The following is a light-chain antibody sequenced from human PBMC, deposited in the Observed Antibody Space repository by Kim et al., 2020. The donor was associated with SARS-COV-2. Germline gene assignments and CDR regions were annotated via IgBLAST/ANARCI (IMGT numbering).Light chain of an antibody. V-gene: IGKV4-1*01. CDR3: QQYYSSWT. Sequence: ERATINCKSSQSVSYKSDNKHYLAWYLRKPGQPPKLLIHWASIRESGVPDRFSGSGSGTDFTLTISSLQAEDVAVYYCQQYYSSWTFGQGTKVEIK. CDR2: WAS. J-gene: IGKJ1*01. CDR1: QSVSYKSDNKHY.